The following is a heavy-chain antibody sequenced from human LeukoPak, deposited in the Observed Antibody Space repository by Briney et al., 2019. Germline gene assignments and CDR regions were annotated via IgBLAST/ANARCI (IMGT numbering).Heavy chain of an antibody. CDR3: AKPDTVGATRSYDY. D-gene: IGHD1-26*01. V-gene: IGHV3-53*01. J-gene: IGHJ4*02. CDR1: GFTVSSNY. CDR2: IYSGGST. Sequence: GGSLRLSCAASGFTVSSNYMTWVRQAPGKGLEWVSVIYSGGSTYYADSVKGRFTISRDNSKNTLYLQMNSLRAEDTAVYYCAKPDTVGATRSYDYWGQGTLVTVSS.